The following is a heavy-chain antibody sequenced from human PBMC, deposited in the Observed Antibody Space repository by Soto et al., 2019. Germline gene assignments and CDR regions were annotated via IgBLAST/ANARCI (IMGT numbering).Heavy chain of an antibody. V-gene: IGHV3-23*01. CDR2: ISGSGSSS. J-gene: IGHJ4*02. D-gene: IGHD2-15*01. CDR1: GFSFSNYA. CDR3: AKEESGGYSTVY. Sequence: EVQLLESGGGLVQPGGSLRLSCVASGFSFSNYAMSWVRQAPGKGLKWVSAISGSGSSSYYADSVKGRFTISRDNSKNTLYLEMNNLRAEDTAVYYCAKEESGGYSTVYWGQGTLVPVSS.